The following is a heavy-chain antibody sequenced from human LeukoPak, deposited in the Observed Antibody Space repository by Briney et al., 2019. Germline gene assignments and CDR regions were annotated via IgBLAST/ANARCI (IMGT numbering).Heavy chain of an antibody. Sequence: GGSLRLSCAASGFTFDDYGMSWVRQAPGKGLEWVSGINWNGGSTGYADSVKGRFTISRDHAKNSLYLQMNSLRAEDTALYYCARGVSLLPNYYYYMDVWGKGTTVTVSS. J-gene: IGHJ6*03. D-gene: IGHD2-15*01. CDR2: INWNGGST. CDR3: ARGVSLLPNYYYYMDV. CDR1: GFTFDDYG. V-gene: IGHV3-20*04.